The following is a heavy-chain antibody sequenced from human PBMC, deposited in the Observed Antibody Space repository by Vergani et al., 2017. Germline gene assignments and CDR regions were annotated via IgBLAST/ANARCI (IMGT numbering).Heavy chain of an antibody. CDR3: ARDLFYYDSSGYYSGFFDY. CDR1: GFTFIMHA. V-gene: IGHV3-23*01. D-gene: IGHD3-22*01. Sequence: EVQLLESGGDLVQPGGSLRLSCAASGFTFIMHAMSWVRQAPGKGLEWVSTLSASDRRTHYADSVKGRFTISRDISKNTLFLHMNSLRPEDTAVYYCARDLFYYDSSGYYSGFFDYWGQGTLVTVSS. CDR2: LSASDRRT. J-gene: IGHJ4*02.